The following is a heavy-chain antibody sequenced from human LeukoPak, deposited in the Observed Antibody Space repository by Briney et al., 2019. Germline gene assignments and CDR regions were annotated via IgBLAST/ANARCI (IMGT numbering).Heavy chain of an antibody. Sequence: PGGSLRLSCAASGFTFGGYAMHWVRQAPGKGLEWVAVISLRGDRKHYADSVKDRFIISRDNSENTMYLQMNSLRAEDTAVYYCAREGGGSGWPGFDYWGQGTLVTVSS. CDR2: ISLRGDRK. CDR1: GFTFGGYA. J-gene: IGHJ4*02. D-gene: IGHD6-25*01. CDR3: AREGGGSGWPGFDY. V-gene: IGHV3-30-3*01.